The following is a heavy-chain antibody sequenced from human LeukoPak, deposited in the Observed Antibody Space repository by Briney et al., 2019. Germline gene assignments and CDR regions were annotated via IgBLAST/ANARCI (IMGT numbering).Heavy chain of an antibody. CDR2: IYSGGTT. Sequence: GGSLRLSCAASGFTVSSNHMSWVRQAPGKGLEWVSVIYSGGTTYYADSVKGRFTISRDNSKNTLYLQMSSLRAEDTAMYYCACIPVGNWSDPWGQGTLVTVSS. CDR1: GFTVSSNH. CDR3: ACIPVGNWSDP. J-gene: IGHJ5*02. V-gene: IGHV3-53*01. D-gene: IGHD6-19*01.